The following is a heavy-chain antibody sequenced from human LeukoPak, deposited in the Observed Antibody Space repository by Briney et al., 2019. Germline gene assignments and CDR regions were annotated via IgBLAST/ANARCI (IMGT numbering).Heavy chain of an antibody. Sequence: SETLSLTXTVSGGSISSGDYYWSWIRQPPGKGLDWIGYIYYSGSTYYDPSLKSRVTISVDTSKNQFSLKLSSVTAADTAVYYCARDVRFLEWSTPYYYMDVWGKGTTVTVSS. CDR1: GGSISSGDYY. CDR3: ARDVRFLEWSTPYYYMDV. V-gene: IGHV4-30-4*08. D-gene: IGHD3-3*01. J-gene: IGHJ6*03. CDR2: IYYSGST.